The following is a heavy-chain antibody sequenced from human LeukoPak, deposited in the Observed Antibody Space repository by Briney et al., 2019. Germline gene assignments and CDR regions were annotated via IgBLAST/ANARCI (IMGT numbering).Heavy chain of an antibody. CDR2: MNPNSGNT. D-gene: IGHD3-10*01. V-gene: IGHV1-8*03. CDR3: ARVLPYGSGNDY. J-gene: IGHJ4*02. Sequence: ASVKVSCKASGYTSTSYDINWVRQATGQGLEWMGWMNPNSGNTGYAQKFQGRVTITRNTSISTAYMELSSLRSEDTAVYYCARVLPYGSGNDYWGQGTLVTVSS. CDR1: GYTSTSYD.